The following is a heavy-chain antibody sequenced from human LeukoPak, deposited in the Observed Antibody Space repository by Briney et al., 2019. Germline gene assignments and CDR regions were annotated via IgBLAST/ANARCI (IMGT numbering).Heavy chain of an antibody. Sequence: ASVKVSCKASGYTFTGYYMHWVRQAPGQGLEWMGWINPNSGGTNYAQKFQGRVTMTRDTSISTAYMELSRLRSDDTAVYYCARSPTYCSSTSCYPDYWGQGTLVTVSS. CDR1: GYTFTGYY. D-gene: IGHD2-2*01. J-gene: IGHJ4*02. CDR2: INPNSGGT. CDR3: ARSPTYCSSTSCYPDY. V-gene: IGHV1-2*02.